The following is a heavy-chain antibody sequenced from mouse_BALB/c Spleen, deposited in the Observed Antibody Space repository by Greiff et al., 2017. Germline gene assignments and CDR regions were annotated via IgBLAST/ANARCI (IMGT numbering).Heavy chain of an antibody. J-gene: IGHJ1*01. V-gene: IGHV3-1*02. CDR3: ARSYYGSKDWYFDV. D-gene: IGHD1-1*01. CDR2: IHYSGST. Sequence: DVQLQESGPDLVKPSQSLSLTCTVTGYSITSCYSWHWIRQVPGNKLEWMGYIHYSGSTNYNPSLKSRISITRDTSKNQFFLQLNSVTTEDTATYYSARSYYGSKDWYFDVWGAGTTVTVSS. CDR1: GYSITSCYS.